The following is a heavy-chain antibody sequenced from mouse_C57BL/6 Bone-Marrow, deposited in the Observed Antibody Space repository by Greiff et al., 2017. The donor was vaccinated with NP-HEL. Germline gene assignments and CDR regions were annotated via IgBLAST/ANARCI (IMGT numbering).Heavy chain of an antibody. D-gene: IGHD1-1*01. CDR1: GYTFTSYW. V-gene: IGHV1-69*01. Sequence: QVQLQQPGAELVMPGASVKLSCKASGYTFTSYWMHWVKQRPGQGLEWIGEIDPSDSYTNYNQKFKGKSTLTVDKSSSTAYMQLSSLTSEDSAVYYCARWGYSYGSSPWGQGTLVTVSA. J-gene: IGHJ3*01. CDR3: ARWGYSYGSSP. CDR2: IDPSDSYT.